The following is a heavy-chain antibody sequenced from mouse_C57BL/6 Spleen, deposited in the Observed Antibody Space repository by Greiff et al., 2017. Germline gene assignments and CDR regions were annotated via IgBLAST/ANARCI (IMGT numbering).Heavy chain of an antibody. Sequence: VQLQQSGPELVKPGASVKISCKASGYSFTGYYMHWVKQSSEKSLEWIGEINPSTGGTSYNQKFKGKATLTVDKSSSTAYMQLKSLTSEDSAVYYCARRILRDWYFDVWGTGTTVTVSS. J-gene: IGHJ1*03. CDR2: INPSTGGT. V-gene: IGHV1-43*01. CDR1: GYSFTGYY. CDR3: ARRILRDWYFDV. D-gene: IGHD1-1*01.